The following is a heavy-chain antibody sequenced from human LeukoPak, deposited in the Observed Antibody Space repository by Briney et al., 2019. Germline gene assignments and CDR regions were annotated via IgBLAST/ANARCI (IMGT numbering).Heavy chain of an antibody. D-gene: IGHD7-27*01. Sequence: ASVKVSCKDSGDTFSSYAISWVRQAPGQGLEWMGGIIPIFGTANYAQKFQGRVTITADESTSTAYMELSSLRSEDTAVYYCARDGQLGIALDYWGQGTLVTVSS. V-gene: IGHV1-69*13. CDR3: ARDGQLGIALDY. J-gene: IGHJ4*02. CDR1: GDTFSSYA. CDR2: IIPIFGTA.